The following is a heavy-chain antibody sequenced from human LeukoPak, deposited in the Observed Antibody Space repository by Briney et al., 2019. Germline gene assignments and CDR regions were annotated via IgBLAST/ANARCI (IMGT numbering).Heavy chain of an antibody. CDR3: AKNDAHPTETYYMDV. Sequence: PGGSLRLSCAASGFTFRSYAMTWVRQAPGKGLEWVSEISNVATLKYADSVKGRFTMSRDNSKNMLYLQMNSLRAEDTAVYYCAKNDAHPTETYYMDVWGKGTTVTVSS. J-gene: IGHJ6*03. CDR2: ISNVATL. D-gene: IGHD4-17*01. CDR1: GFTFRSYA. V-gene: IGHV3-23*01.